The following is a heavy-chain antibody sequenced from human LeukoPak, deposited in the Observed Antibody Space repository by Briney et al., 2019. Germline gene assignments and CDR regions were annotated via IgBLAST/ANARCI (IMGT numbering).Heavy chain of an antibody. CDR1: GGSISSYY. CDR2: IYTSGST. D-gene: IGHD3-9*01. Sequence: PSETLSLTCTVSGGSISSYYWSWIRQPAGKGLEWIGRIYTSGSTNYNPSLKSRVTMSVDTSKNQFSLKLSSVTAADTAVYYCARYYYDILTGYYKRGAFDIWGQGTMVTVSS. CDR3: ARYYYDILTGYYKRGAFDI. V-gene: IGHV4-4*07. J-gene: IGHJ3*02.